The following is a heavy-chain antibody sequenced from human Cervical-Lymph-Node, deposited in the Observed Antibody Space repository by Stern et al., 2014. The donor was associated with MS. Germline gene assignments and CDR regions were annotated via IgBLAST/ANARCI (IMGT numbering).Heavy chain of an antibody. Sequence: QLVESGGGVVQPGRSLRLSCATSGFTFGRHSMHWVRQVPGKGLEWVALISYDGSSQHYADAVKGRFTISRDNSNNTLYLQMNSLRIEDTAMYYCARPAAARYFDYWGQGSQVTVSS. CDR2: ISYDGSSQ. CDR1: GFTFGRHS. J-gene: IGHJ4*02. D-gene: IGHD6-25*01. V-gene: IGHV3-30-3*01. CDR3: ARPAAARYFDY.